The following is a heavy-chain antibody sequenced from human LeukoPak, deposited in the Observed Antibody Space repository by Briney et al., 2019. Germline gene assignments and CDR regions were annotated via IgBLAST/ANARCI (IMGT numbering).Heavy chain of an antibody. D-gene: IGHD1-26*01. CDR3: ARDSRQKSGTLSFDP. CDR2: IYSGGST. CDR1: LFTASRNY. V-gene: IGHV3-66*02. Sequence: GGALRLSCAASLFTASRNYISCVRDAPRKGGEWVSVIYSGGSTYYADSVKGRFTISRDNSKNTLYLQMNSLRAEDTAVYYCARDSRQKSGTLSFDPWGQGTLVTVSS. J-gene: IGHJ5*02.